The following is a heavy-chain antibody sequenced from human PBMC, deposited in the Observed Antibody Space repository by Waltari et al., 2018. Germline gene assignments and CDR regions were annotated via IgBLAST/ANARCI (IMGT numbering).Heavy chain of an antibody. J-gene: IGHJ4*02. CDR1: GFTFHDYG. V-gene: IGHV3-30*02. Sequence: VQLVESGGGVVGPGGSLRLSCVVFGFTFHDYGMHWVRQAPGKGLEWVAFIRYDGSNKYYADSVKGRFTISRDNSKNTLYLQMNSLRAEDTAVYYCVLTWELLTAGFDYWGQGTLVTVSS. CDR3: VLTWELLTAGFDY. D-gene: IGHD1-26*01. CDR2: IRYDGSNK.